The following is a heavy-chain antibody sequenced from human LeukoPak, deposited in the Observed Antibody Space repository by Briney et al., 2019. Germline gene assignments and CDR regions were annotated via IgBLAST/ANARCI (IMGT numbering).Heavy chain of an antibody. CDR1: GFTFSSYA. Sequence: GGSLRLSCAASGFTFSSYAMHWVRQAPGKGLEWVAVISYDGSNKYYADSVKGRFTISRDNSKNTLYLQMNSLRAEDTAVYYCARDLLADSGSYFSSDYWGQGTLVTVSS. D-gene: IGHD1-26*01. CDR2: ISYDGSNK. CDR3: ARDLLADSGSYFSSDY. J-gene: IGHJ4*02. V-gene: IGHV3-30-3*01.